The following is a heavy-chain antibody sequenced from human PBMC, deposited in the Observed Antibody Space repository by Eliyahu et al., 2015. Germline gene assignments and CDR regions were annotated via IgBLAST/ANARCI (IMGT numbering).Heavy chain of an antibody. V-gene: IGHV4-4*09. CDR1: GCSISSYY. CDR3: ARHLPIVVVPAAYYYYYGMDV. J-gene: IGHJ6*02. D-gene: IGHD2-2*01. CDR2: IYTSGST. Sequence: QVQLQESGPGLVKPSETLSLTCTVSGCSISSYYXRWXRPPPGKGLEWIGYIYTSGSTNYNPSLKSRVTISVDTSKNQFSLKLSSVTAADTAVYYCARHLPIVVVPAAYYYYYGMDVWGQGTTVTVSS.